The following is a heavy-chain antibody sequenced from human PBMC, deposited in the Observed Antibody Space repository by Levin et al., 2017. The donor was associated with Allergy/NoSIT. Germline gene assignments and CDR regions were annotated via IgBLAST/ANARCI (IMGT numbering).Heavy chain of an antibody. CDR3: ARDPPNNGDYI. J-gene: IGHJ4*02. CDR1: GGSVNDARYF. CDR2: IFHSGSA. V-gene: IGHV4-61*01. Sequence: NSGGSLRLSCTVSGGSVNDARYFWSWFRQPPGNGLEWIGHIFHSGSAYYSSSFESRVTISIDTSKNQFSLKLISLTAADTALYYCARDPPNNGDYIGGQGTLVTVSS. D-gene: IGHD4-17*01.